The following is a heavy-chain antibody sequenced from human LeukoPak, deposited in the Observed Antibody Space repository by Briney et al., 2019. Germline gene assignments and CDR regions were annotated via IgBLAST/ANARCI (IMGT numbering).Heavy chain of an antibody. CDR2: MNPNSGNT. CDR1: GYTFTSYD. D-gene: IGHD6-13*01. J-gene: IGHJ4*02. V-gene: IGHV1-8*01. CDR3: ARDGIAAAGLY. Sequence: ASVKVSCKXSGYTFTSYDINWVRQATGQGLEWMGWMNPNSGNTGYSQKFQGRVTMTRNTSISTAYMELSSLRSEDTAVYYCARDGIAAAGLYWGQGTLVTVSS.